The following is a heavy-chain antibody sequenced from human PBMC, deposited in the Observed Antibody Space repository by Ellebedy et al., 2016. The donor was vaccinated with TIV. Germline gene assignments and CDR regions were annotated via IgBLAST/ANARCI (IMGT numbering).Heavy chain of an antibody. D-gene: IGHD1-1*01. J-gene: IGHJ3*02. Sequence: MPSETLSLTCTVSDGSISSRTTYYWAWIRQPPGQGLEWIGSISYNGGTYYNPSLKSRVTISVDTSKNKFSLRLSSVTAADTAVYYCARDPRSKTGTTDAFDIWGQGTMVTVSS. CDR1: DGSISSRTTYY. CDR2: ISYNGGT. CDR3: ARDPRSKTGTTDAFDI. V-gene: IGHV4-39*07.